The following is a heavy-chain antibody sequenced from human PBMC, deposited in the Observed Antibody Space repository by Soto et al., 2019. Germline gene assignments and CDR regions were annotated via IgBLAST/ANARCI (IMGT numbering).Heavy chain of an antibody. D-gene: IGHD6-6*01. CDR3: ARDGAGGSSSTHHDY. CDR2: VFYNEII. J-gene: IGHJ4*02. Sequence: SETLSLTCAVSGVSISSYYWSWIRQPPGKGLEWIGYVFYNEIINYSPSLKGRVTMSMEMSTNHFSLELRSVTAADTAVYFCARDGAGGSSSTHHDYWGPGALVTVSS. V-gene: IGHV4-59*01. CDR1: GVSISSYY.